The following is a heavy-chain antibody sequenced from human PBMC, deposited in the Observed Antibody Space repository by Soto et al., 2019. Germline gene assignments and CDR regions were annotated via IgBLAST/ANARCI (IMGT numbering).Heavy chain of an antibody. V-gene: IGHV1-69*13. D-gene: IGHD6-6*01. CDR2: IIPIFGTA. CDR1: GGTFSSYA. Sequence: ASVKVSCKASGGTFSSYAISWVRQAPGQGLEWMGGIIPIFGTANYAQKFQGRVTITADESTSTAYMELSSLRSEDTAVYYCARWLKYSSSLDYWGQGTLVTVSS. CDR3: ARWLKYSSSLDY. J-gene: IGHJ4*02.